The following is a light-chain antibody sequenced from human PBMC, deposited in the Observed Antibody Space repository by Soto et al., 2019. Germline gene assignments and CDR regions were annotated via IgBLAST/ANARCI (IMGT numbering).Light chain of an antibody. J-gene: IGLJ7*01. CDR2: LNSDGSH. CDR1: SGHSSYA. V-gene: IGLV4-69*01. CDR3: QTWGTGIHV. Sequence: QSVLTQSPSASASLGASVKLTCTLSSGHSSYAIAWHQQQPEKGPRYLMKLNSDGSHSKGDGIPDRFSGSSSGAERYLTISSLQSEDEPDYYCQTWGTGIHVFGGGTQLTVL.